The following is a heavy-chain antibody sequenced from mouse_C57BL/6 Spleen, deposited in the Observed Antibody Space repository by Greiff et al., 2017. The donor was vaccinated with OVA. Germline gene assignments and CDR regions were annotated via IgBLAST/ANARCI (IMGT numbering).Heavy chain of an antibody. CDR3: ARDSSGYFYYFDY. CDR1: GYAFTNYL. Sequence: VQLQESGAELVRPGTSVKVSCKASGYAFTNYLIEWVKQRPGQGLEWIGVINPGSGGTNYNEKFKGKATLTADKSSSTAYMQLSSLTSEDSAVYFCARDSSGYFYYFDYWGQGTTLTVSS. CDR2: INPGSGGT. J-gene: IGHJ2*01. D-gene: IGHD3-2*02. V-gene: IGHV1-54*01.